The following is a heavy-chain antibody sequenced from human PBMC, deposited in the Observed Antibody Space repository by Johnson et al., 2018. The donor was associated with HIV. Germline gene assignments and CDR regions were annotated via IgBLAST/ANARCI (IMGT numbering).Heavy chain of an antibody. D-gene: IGHD3-22*01. V-gene: IGHV3-9*01. CDR1: GFTFDDYA. CDR2: ISWNSGSI. CDR3: ARGVFYSDSSGDTNLANVIAFET. Sequence: DVQLVESGGGLVQPGRSLRLSCAASGFTFDDYAMHWVRQAPGKGLEWVSGISWNSGSIGYADSVKGRFPLSRDNAQNSLYLQMNSLRAEDTAFYYCARGVFYSDSSGDTNLANVIAFETWGQGTRVTVSS. J-gene: IGHJ3*02.